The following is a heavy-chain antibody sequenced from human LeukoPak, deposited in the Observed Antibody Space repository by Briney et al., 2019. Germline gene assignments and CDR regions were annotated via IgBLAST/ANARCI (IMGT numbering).Heavy chain of an antibody. J-gene: IGHJ6*03. D-gene: IGHD3-10*01. CDR3: AKGDFYGSGRDYYYYMDV. Sequence: GGSLRLSCAASGFTFSSYAMSWVRQAPGKGLEWVSAISGSGGSTYYADSVKGRFTISRDNSKNTLYLQMNSLRAEDTAVYNCAKGDFYGSGRDYYYYMDVWGKGTTVTISS. V-gene: IGHV3-23*01. CDR1: GFTFSSYA. CDR2: ISGSGGST.